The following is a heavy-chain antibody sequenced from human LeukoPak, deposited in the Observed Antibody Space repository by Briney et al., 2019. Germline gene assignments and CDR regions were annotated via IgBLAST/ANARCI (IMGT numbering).Heavy chain of an antibody. D-gene: IGHD3-10*01. J-gene: IGHJ3*02. Sequence: APVKASCKASGGTVSSYAISRVRQSPGQRLEWMGGIIPIFGAANYAQKFQGRVTITTDESTSTAYMELSSLRSEDTAVYYCANLWFGELSKDAFDIWGQGTMVTVSS. CDR1: GGTVSSYA. CDR3: ANLWFGELSKDAFDI. V-gene: IGHV1-69*05. CDR2: IIPIFGAA.